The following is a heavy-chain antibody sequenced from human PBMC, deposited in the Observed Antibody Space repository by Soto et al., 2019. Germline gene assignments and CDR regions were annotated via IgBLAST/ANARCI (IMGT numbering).Heavy chain of an antibody. CDR1: GYTFTSYG. Sequence: ASVKVSCKASGYTFTSYGISWVRQAPGQGLEWMGWISAYSGNTNYAQKLQGRVTMTTDTSTSTAYMELRSLRSDDTAVYYCARDGTIFGVVIIRDAFDIWGQGTMVTVSS. V-gene: IGHV1-18*01. CDR2: ISAYSGNT. D-gene: IGHD3-3*01. J-gene: IGHJ3*02. CDR3: ARDGTIFGVVIIRDAFDI.